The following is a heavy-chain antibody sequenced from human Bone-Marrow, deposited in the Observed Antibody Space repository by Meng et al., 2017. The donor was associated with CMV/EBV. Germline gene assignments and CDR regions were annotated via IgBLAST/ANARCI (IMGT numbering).Heavy chain of an antibody. CDR3: ARDYASGWYRGDYYYGRGV. Sequence: SVKVSCQASGGTFSSYAISWVRQAPGQGLEWMGGIIPLFGTANYAQKFQGRVTITTDESTSTAYMELRSLRSDDTAVYYCARDYASGWYRGDYYYGRGVWGQGTAVTVSS. V-gene: IGHV1-69*05. D-gene: IGHD6-19*01. J-gene: IGHJ6*02. CDR1: GGTFSSYA. CDR2: IIPLFGTA.